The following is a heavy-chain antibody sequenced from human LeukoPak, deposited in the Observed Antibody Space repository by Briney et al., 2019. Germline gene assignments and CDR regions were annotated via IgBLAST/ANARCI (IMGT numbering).Heavy chain of an antibody. V-gene: IGHV3-23*01. J-gene: IGHJ5*01. CDR1: GFAFSVYA. Sequence: GGSLRLSCTASGFAFSVYAMSWLRQPPGKGLEWVSTINANSGTTSYAASVRGRFTISRDNSKNTLYLQLNTLRADGTATYYCAKPISGGLAVTADWFHPWGQGTLVVVSS. CDR3: AKPISGGLAVTADWFHP. D-gene: IGHD6-19*01. CDR2: INANSGTT.